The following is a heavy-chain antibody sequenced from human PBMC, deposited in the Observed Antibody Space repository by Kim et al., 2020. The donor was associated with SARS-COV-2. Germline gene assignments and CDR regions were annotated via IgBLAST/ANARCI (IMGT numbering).Heavy chain of an antibody. J-gene: IGHJ4*02. V-gene: IGHV3-7*03. CDR2: IKQDGSEK. Sequence: GGSLRLSCAASGFTFSSYWMSWVRQAPGKGLEWVANIKQDGSEKYYVDSVKGRFTISRDNAKNSLYLQMNSLRAEDTAVYYCARDWLRYCSGGSCYSRPVDYWGQGTLVTVSS. D-gene: IGHD2-15*01. CDR3: ARDWLRYCSGGSCYSRPVDY. CDR1: GFTFSSYW.